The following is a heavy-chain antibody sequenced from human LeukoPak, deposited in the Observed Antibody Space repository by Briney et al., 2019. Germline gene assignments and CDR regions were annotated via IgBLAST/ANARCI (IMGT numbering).Heavy chain of an antibody. V-gene: IGHV3-23*01. CDR2: ISGGGGIT. J-gene: IGHJ4*02. Sequence: PGGSLRLSCAASGFTFSSYAMSWVRQAPGKGLEWVSRISGGGGITYADSMKGRFSVSRDNSRNTLYLQMNSLRAEDTAVYFCAKDYYDSSGYPFFDYWGQGTLVTVPS. D-gene: IGHD3-22*01. CDR1: GFTFSSYA. CDR3: AKDYYDSSGYPFFDY.